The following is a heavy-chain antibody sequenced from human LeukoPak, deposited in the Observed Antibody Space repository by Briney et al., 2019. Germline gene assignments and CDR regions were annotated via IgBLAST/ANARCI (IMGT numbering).Heavy chain of an antibody. V-gene: IGHV3-23*01. CDR1: GFTFSSYA. J-gene: IGHJ4*02. CDR2: IGGSGGST. D-gene: IGHD5-12*01. Sequence: GGSLRLSCAASGFTFSSYAMSWVRQAPGKGLEWVSAIGGSGGSTYYADSVKGRFTISRDNSKNTLYLQMNSLRAEDTAVYYCAKDREEYSGYATFDYWGQGTLVTVSS. CDR3: AKDREEYSGYATFDY.